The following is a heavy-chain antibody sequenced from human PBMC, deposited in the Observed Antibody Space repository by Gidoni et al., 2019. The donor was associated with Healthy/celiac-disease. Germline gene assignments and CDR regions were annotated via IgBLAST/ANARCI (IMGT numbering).Heavy chain of an antibody. CDR1: GFTFSNAW. V-gene: IGHV3-15*01. D-gene: IGHD2-15*01. J-gene: IGHJ3*02. CDR3: TTPVAHPPDAFDI. CDR2: IKSKTDGGTT. Sequence: EVQLVESGGGLVKPGGSLRLSCAASGFTFSNAWMGWVRQAPGKGLEWVGRIKSKTDGGTTDYAAPVKGRFTISRDDSKNTLYLQMNSLKTEDTAVYYCTTPVAHPPDAFDIWGQGTMVTVSS.